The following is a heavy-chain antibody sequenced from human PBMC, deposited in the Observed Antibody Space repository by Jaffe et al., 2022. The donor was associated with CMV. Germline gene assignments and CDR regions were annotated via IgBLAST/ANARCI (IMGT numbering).Heavy chain of an antibody. CDR1: GFTFSNAW. V-gene: IGHV3-15*01. CDR3: ITESWEILHFDY. CDR2: IKSKTDGGTT. J-gene: IGHJ4*02. Sequence: EVQLVESGGGLVKPGGSLRLSCAASGFTFSNAWVSWVRQAPGKGLEWVGRIKSKTDGGTTDYAAPVKGRFTISRDDSKNTVYLQMNSLKTEDTAVYYCITESWEILHFDYWGQGTLVTVSS. D-gene: IGHD1-26*01.